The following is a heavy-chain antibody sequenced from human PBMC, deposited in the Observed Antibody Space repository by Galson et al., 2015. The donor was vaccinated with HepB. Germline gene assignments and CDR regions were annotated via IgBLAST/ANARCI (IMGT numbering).Heavy chain of an antibody. CDR2: IGGSGRHR. Sequence: SLSLSCAASRFTFSSYAMTWVRQVPGKGLEWVSTIGGSGRHRSYSESVQGRFTISRDNTKNTLYLQMNSLRAEDTATYYCAKGSQSLTSCLDYWGQGILVTVSS. CDR3: AKGSQSLTSCLDY. CDR1: RFTFSSYA. V-gene: IGHV3-23*01. J-gene: IGHJ4*02. D-gene: IGHD2-2*01.